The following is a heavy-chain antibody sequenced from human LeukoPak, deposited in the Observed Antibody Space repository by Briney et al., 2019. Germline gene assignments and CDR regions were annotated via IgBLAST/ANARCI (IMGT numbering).Heavy chain of an antibody. CDR1: GYTFTSYY. Sequence: ASVKVSCKASGYTFTSYYMHWVRQATGQGLGWMGWMNPNSGNTGYAQKFQGRVTMTRNTSISTAYMELSSLRSEDTAVYYCATTTAMVTGAFDIWGQGTMVTVSS. CDR2: MNPNSGNT. V-gene: IGHV1-8*02. CDR3: ATTTAMVTGAFDI. J-gene: IGHJ3*02. D-gene: IGHD5-18*01.